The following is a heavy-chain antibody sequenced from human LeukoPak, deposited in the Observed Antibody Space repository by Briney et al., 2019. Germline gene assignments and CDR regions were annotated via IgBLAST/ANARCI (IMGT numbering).Heavy chain of an antibody. CDR2: IYYSGST. CDR3: AGSNTYSSGYYRFDY. Sequence: PSETLSLTCTVSGGSISSYYWSWLRQPPGKGLEWIGYIYYSGSTNYNPSLKSRVTISVDTSKNQFSLKLSSVTAADTAVYYCAGSNTYSSGYYRFDYWGQGTLVTVSS. J-gene: IGHJ4*02. CDR1: GGSISSYY. D-gene: IGHD3-22*01. V-gene: IGHV4-59*01.